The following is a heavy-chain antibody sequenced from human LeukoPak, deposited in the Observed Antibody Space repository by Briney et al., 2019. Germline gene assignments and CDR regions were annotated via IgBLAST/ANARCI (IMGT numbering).Heavy chain of an antibody. CDR1: GYTFTRNW. Sequence: ASVKVSCKTSGYTFTRNWMHWVRQAPGQGLEWVGIINPNGGTTIYAPKFQGRVTVTRDTSSNTVYMELSSLRSDDTAVYYCARDVFDILTGYLSGYYYYMDVWGKGTTVIVSS. CDR2: INPNGGTT. V-gene: IGHV1-46*01. J-gene: IGHJ6*03. D-gene: IGHD3-9*01. CDR3: ARDVFDILTGYLSGYYYYMDV.